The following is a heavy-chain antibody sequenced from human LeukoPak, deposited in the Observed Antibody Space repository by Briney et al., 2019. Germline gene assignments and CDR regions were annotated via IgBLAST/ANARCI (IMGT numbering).Heavy chain of an antibody. D-gene: IGHD4-17*01. CDR1: GYTFTSYA. CDR3: ARGSTVTPGGY. Sequence: ASVKVSCKASGYTFTSYAMHWVRQAPGERLEWMGWINAGNGNTKYSQKFQGRVTITRDTSASTAYMELSSLRSEDTAVYYCARGSTVTPGGYWGQGTLVTVSS. CDR2: INAGNGNT. J-gene: IGHJ4*02. V-gene: IGHV1-3*01.